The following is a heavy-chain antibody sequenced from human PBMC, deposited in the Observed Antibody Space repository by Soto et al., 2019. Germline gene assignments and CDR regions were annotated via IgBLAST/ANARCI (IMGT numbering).Heavy chain of an antibody. CDR2: IYPGDSDT. CDR3: ARTAAAGKYYNGMDV. Sequence: PGESLKISCKASGYSFTNYWIGWVRQMPGKGLELMGIIYPGDSDTRYSPSFQGQVTISADKSISTTYLQWCSLKASDTAMYYCARTAAAGKYYNGMDVWGQGTTVTVSS. V-gene: IGHV5-51*01. J-gene: IGHJ6*02. CDR1: GYSFTNYW. D-gene: IGHD6-13*01.